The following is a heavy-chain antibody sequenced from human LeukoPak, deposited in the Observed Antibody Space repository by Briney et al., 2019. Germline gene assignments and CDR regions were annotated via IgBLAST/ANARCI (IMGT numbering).Heavy chain of an antibody. CDR2: INPNSGGT. CDR1: GYTFTGYY. V-gene: IGHV1-2*02. CDR3: ARDPVVVPAAIYRADAFDI. J-gene: IGHJ3*02. D-gene: IGHD2-2*02. Sequence: ASVKVSCKASGYTFTGYYMHWVRQAPGQGLEWMGWINPNSGGTNYAQKFQGRVTMTRDTSISTAYMELSRLRSDDTAVYYCARDPVVVPAAIYRADAFDIWGQGTMVTVSS.